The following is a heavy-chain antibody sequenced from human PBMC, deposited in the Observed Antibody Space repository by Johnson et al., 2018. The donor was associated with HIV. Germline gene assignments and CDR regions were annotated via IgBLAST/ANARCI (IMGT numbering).Heavy chain of an antibody. Sequence: VQLVESGGGLVQPGGSLRLSCAASGFTFSSYWMSWVRQAPGKGLEWVANIKQDGREKYYVDSVKGRFTISRDNAKNSLYLQMNSLRAEDTAVYYCAREQGQQLVPEAFDIWGQGTMVTVSS. J-gene: IGHJ3*02. CDR3: AREQGQQLVPEAFDI. CDR1: GFTFSSYW. CDR2: IKQDGREK. V-gene: IGHV3-7*01. D-gene: IGHD6-13*01.